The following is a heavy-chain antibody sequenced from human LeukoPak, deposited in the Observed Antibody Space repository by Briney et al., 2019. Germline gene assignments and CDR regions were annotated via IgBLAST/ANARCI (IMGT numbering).Heavy chain of an antibody. D-gene: IGHD5-18*01. CDR2: ISYDGSNK. V-gene: IGHV3-30*03. CDR1: GFTFSSYG. J-gene: IGHJ4*02. CDR3: AGDTSGGYSYGFDY. Sequence: PGRSLRLSCAASGFTFSSYGMHWVRQAPGKGLEWVAVISYDGSNKYYADSVKGRFTISRDNSKNTLYLQMNSLRAEDTAVYYCAGDTSGGYSYGFDYWGQGTLVTVSS.